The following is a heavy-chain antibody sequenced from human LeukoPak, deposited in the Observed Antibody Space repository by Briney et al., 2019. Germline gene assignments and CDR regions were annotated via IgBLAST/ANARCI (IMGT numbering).Heavy chain of an antibody. V-gene: IGHV3-30*02. CDR3: AKRATGYCSSTSCHPLDY. CDR1: GFTFSSYG. CDR2: IRYDGSNK. Sequence: PGGSLRLSCAASGFTFSSYGIHWVRQAPGKGLEWVAFIRYDGSNKYYADSVKGRFTISRDNSKNTLYLQMNSLRAEDTAVYYCAKRATGYCSSTSCHPLDYWGQGTLVTVSS. D-gene: IGHD2-2*01. J-gene: IGHJ4*02.